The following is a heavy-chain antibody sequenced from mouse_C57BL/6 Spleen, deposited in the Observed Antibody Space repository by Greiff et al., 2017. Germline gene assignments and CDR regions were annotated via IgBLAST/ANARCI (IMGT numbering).Heavy chain of an antibody. Sequence: QVQLQQSGAELARPGASVKMSCKASGYTFTSYTMHWVKQRPGQGLEWIGYINPSSGYTKYNQKFKDKATLTADKSSSTAYMQLSSLTSEDSSVYYCARIPPPAWCAYWGQGTLVTVSA. CDR3: ARIPPPAWCAY. CDR1: GYTFTSYT. CDR2: INPSSGYT. J-gene: IGHJ3*01. V-gene: IGHV1-4*01.